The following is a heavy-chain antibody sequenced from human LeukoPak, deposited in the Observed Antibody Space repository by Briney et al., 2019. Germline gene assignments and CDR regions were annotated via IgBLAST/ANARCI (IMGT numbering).Heavy chain of an antibody. V-gene: IGHV3-15*01. CDR2: VKSKTEGGTT. J-gene: IGHJ1*01. CDR3: TTAMVVTAILYFQH. Sequence: GGSLRLSCAASGFTFSNAWMSWVRQAPGKGLEWVGRVKSKTEGGTTDYAAPVKGRFTISRDDSKNTVYLQMNSLETEDTAVYYCTTAMVVTAILYFQHWGQGTLVTVSS. D-gene: IGHD2-21*02. CDR1: GFTFSNAW.